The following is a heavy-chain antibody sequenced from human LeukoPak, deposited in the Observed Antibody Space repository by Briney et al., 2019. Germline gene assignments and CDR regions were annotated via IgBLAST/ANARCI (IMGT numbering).Heavy chain of an antibody. D-gene: IGHD6-19*01. CDR1: GGSISSSSYH. CDR2: IYFSGTT. J-gene: IGHJ4*02. Sequence: SETLSLTCTVSGGSISSSSYHWGWIRQPPGQGLEWIGSIYFSGTTFYNPSLKSRVTISVDTSKNQFSLKLSSVTAADTAVYYCARGLWQWLVRGYYFDYWGQGTLVTVSS. CDR3: ARGLWQWLVRGYYFDY. V-gene: IGHV4-39*01.